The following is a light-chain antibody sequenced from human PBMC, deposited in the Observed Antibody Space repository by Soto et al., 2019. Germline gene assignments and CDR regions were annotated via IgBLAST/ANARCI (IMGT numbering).Light chain of an antibody. V-gene: IGKV1-27*01. Sequence: DIQMTQSPSSLSASVGVRVIITCRESQGISNYLAWYQQKPGKVPKLLIYAASTLQSGVPSRFSGSGSGTDFTLTISSLQPEDVATYYCQKYNSAPPGFTFGPGTKVDIK. CDR2: AAS. CDR3: QKYNSAPPGFT. J-gene: IGKJ3*01. CDR1: QGISNY.